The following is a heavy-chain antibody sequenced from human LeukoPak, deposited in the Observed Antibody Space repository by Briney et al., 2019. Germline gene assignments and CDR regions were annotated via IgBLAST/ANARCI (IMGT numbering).Heavy chain of an antibody. V-gene: IGHV3-23*01. Sequence: GGSLRLSCAASGFAFSSQAMGWVRQAPGKGLEWVSVISDSGGITYYADSVKGGFTISRDTSKNTLFLQMISLRADDKAVYYCAKDARRTIGSYFFDYWGQGTMVTVSS. CDR3: AKDARRTIGSYFFDY. D-gene: IGHD6-6*01. CDR2: ISDSGGIT. CDR1: GFAFSSQA. J-gene: IGHJ4*02.